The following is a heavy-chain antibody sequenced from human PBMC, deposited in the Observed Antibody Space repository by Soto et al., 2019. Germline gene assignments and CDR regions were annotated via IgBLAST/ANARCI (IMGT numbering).Heavy chain of an antibody. CDR3: ARAPAAGPGAFDI. Sequence: GASVKVSCKASGGTFSSYAISWVRQAPGQGLEWMGGIIPIFGTANYAQKFQGRVTITADESTSTAYMELSSLRSEDTAVYYCARAPAAGPGAFDIWGQGTMVTVSS. CDR2: IIPIFGTA. V-gene: IGHV1-69*13. D-gene: IGHD6-13*01. CDR1: GGTFSSYA. J-gene: IGHJ3*02.